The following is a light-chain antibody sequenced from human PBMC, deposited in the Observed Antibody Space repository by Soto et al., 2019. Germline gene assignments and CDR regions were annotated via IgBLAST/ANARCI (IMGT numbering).Light chain of an antibody. CDR2: DVT. CDR3: SSYTASSTLVI. J-gene: IGLJ2*01. Sequence: QSALTQPASVSGSPGQSITISCTGTSNDIGAYDYVSWYQQHPGKAPKLIIYDVTNRPSGVSNRFSGSKSGNTASLTISGLQAKDEGDYYCSSYTASSTLVIFGGGTKLTVL. V-gene: IGLV2-14*03. CDR1: SNDIGAYDY.